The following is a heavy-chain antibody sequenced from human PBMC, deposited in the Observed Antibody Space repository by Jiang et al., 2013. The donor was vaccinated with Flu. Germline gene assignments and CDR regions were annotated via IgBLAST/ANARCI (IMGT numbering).Heavy chain of an antibody. CDR3: ARHNYYYYYMDV. J-gene: IGHJ6*03. CDR1: GGSISSSSYY. CDR2: IYYSGST. Sequence: GLLKPSETLSLTCTVSGGSISSSSYYWGWIRQPPGKGLEWIGSIYYSGSTYYNPSLKSRVTISVDTSKNQFSLKLSSVTAADTAVYYCARHNYYYYYMDVWGKGTTVTVSS. V-gene: IGHV4-39*01.